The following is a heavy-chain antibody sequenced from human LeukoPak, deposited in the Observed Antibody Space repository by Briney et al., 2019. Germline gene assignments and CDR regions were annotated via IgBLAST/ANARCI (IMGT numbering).Heavy chain of an antibody. J-gene: IGHJ4*02. CDR1: GFTFSSYA. D-gene: IGHD3-10*01. CDR3: ARERRSFSLVRGVSAAFDY. Sequence: GGSLRLSCAASGFTFSSYAVNWVRQAPGKGLEGVSAITSSYIREHYADSVKGRFTISRDNSKNTLYLQLDSLRAEDTAVYYCARERRSFSLVRGVSAAFDYWGQGALVTVSS. V-gene: IGHV3-23*05. CDR2: ITSSYIRE.